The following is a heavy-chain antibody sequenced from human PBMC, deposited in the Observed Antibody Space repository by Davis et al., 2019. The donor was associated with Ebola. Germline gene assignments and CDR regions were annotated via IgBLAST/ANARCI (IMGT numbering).Heavy chain of an antibody. CDR1: GFTFSSYS. CDR3: ARARLLWFGELLYMDSGLDY. Sequence: GESLKISCAASGFTFSSYSMNWVRQAPGKGLEWVSSISSSSSYIYYADSVKGRFTISRDNAKNSLYLQMNSLRAEDTAVYYCARARLLWFGELLYMDSGLDYWGQGTLVTVSS. D-gene: IGHD3-10*01. J-gene: IGHJ4*02. CDR2: ISSSSSYI. V-gene: IGHV3-21*01.